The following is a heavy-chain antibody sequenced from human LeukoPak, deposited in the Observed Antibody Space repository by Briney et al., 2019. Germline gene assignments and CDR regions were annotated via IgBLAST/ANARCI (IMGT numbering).Heavy chain of an antibody. Sequence: GASVSVSCKASGYKFIDYYMQWVRQAPGQSLEYMGWINPNTGDTEYQQKFQGRVTMTRDTSINTAYMELRGLKSDDTAVYFCATETTVPTRGVYWGQGVLLTVSS. D-gene: IGHD4-17*01. CDR2: INPNTGDT. CDR3: ATETTVPTRGVY. J-gene: IGHJ4*02. CDR1: GYKFIDYY. V-gene: IGHV1-2*02.